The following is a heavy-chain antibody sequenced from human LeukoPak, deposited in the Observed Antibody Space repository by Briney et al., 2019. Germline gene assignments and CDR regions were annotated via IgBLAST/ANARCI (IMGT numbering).Heavy chain of an antibody. CDR2: INHSGST. J-gene: IGHJ2*01. Sequence: PSETLSLTCTVSGYSISNGYYWIWIRQPPGKGLEWIGEINHSGSTNYNPSLKSRVTISLDTSKNQFSLNVNSVTVADTAVYYCARGQRKMVIKWYFDLWGRGTLVTVSS. V-gene: IGHV4-34*01. CDR1: GYSISNGYY. D-gene: IGHD3-22*01. CDR3: ARGQRKMVIKWYFDL.